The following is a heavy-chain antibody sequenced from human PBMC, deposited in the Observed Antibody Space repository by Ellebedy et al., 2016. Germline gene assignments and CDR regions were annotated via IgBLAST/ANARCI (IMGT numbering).Heavy chain of an antibody. Sequence: GESLKISXAASGFTFSSYGMHWVRQAPGKGLEWVAVISYDGSNKYYADSVKGRFTISRDNSKNTLYLQMNSLRAEDTAVYYCAKDFADTAMVTKVNYYYMDVWGKGTTVTVSS. CDR2: ISYDGSNK. CDR3: AKDFADTAMVTKVNYYYMDV. D-gene: IGHD5-18*01. J-gene: IGHJ6*03. V-gene: IGHV3-30*18. CDR1: GFTFSSYG.